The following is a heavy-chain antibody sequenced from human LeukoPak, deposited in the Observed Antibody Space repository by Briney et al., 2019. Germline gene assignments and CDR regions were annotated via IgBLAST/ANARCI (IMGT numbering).Heavy chain of an antibody. CDR1: GFTFSSYG. V-gene: IGHV3-30*18. J-gene: IGHJ4*02. CDR3: AKSLSSRGLIIPKTSRYFDY. D-gene: IGHD3-10*01. CDR2: ISYDGNNK. Sequence: GGSLRLSCAASGFTFSSYGMHWVRQAPGKGLEWVALISYDGNNKYYADSVKGRFTISRDNSKNTLYLQINSLRAEDTAVYYCAKSLSSRGLIIPKTSRYFDYWGQGTLVTVSS.